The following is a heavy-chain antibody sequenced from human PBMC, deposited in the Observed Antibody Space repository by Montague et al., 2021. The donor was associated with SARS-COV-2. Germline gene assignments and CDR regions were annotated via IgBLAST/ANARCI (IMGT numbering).Heavy chain of an antibody. CDR1: GASFSDFY. V-gene: IGHV4-34*01. CDR3: ARGPARITIFEIPVYYYHMDI. CDR2: ISNRGST. D-gene: IGHD3-3*01. J-gene: IGHJ6*03. Sequence: SETLSLTCAVYGASFSDFYWGLIRQPPGKGLEWIGEISNRGSTNYNPSLESRVTISVDTSKNQLSLKLNSVTAADTAVYYCARGPARITIFEIPVYYYHMDIWGKGTTVTVSS.